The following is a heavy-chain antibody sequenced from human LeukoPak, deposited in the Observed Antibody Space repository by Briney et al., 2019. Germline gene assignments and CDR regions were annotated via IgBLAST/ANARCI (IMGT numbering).Heavy chain of an antibody. CDR2: INHSGST. CDR3: AREGDGYKY. V-gene: IGHV4-34*01. CDR1: GGSFSGYY. Sequence: PSETLSLTCAVYGGSFSGYYWSWIRQPPGKGLEWIGEINHSGSTNYNPSLKSRVTISVDTSKNQFSLKLSSVTAADTAVYYCAREGDGYKYWGQGTLVTVSS. D-gene: IGHD5-24*01. J-gene: IGHJ4*02.